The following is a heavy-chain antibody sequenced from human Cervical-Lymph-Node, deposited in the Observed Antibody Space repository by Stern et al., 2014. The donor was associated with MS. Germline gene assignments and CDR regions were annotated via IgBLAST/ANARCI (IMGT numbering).Heavy chain of an antibody. CDR3: ARMMGSGYRHYFDY. CDR2: IDWNDKT. CDR1: GFSLVTSGVR. D-gene: IGHD3-3*01. V-gene: IGHV2-70*04. J-gene: IGHJ4*02. Sequence: QDTLRESGPALVKPTQTLTLTCTFSGFSLVTSGVRVSWIRQPPGKALEWLARIDWNDKTFYNPSLMTRLTISKDTSKNQVVLTMTNVDPVDTATYYCARMMGSGYRHYFDYWGQGTPVTVS.